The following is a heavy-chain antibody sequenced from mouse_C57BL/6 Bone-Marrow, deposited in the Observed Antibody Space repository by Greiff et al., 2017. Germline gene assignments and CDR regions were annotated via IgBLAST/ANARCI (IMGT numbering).Heavy chain of an antibody. J-gene: IGHJ3*01. CDR2: INPGSGGT. V-gene: IGHV1-54*01. CDR3: ARGGYYYGSSPAWFAY. D-gene: IGHD1-1*01. Sequence: QVQLQQSGAELVRPGTSVKVSCKASGYAFTNYLIEWVKQRPGQGLEWIGVINPGSGGTNYNEKFKGKATLTADKSSSTAYMQLSSLTSEDSAVYFCARGGYYYGSSPAWFAYWGQGTLVTVSA. CDR1: GYAFTNYL.